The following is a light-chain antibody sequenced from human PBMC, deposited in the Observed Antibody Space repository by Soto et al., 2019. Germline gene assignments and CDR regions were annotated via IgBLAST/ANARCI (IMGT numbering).Light chain of an antibody. J-gene: IGKJ4*01. CDR2: AAS. V-gene: IGKV1-33*01. CDR3: QQFNNFPIT. CDR1: QDISDH. Sequence: DIQITQSPSSLSASVGDRVTMTCQASQDISDHLNWYQQKPGKAPKLLIYAASSLESGVPSRFSGSGSGTEFTLTISSLQPEDFATYYCQQFNNFPITFGGGTKVDIK.